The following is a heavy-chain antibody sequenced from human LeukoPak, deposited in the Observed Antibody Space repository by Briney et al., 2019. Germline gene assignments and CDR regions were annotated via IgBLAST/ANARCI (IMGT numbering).Heavy chain of an antibody. CDR1: GGTFSSYA. CDR3: ARLTYYYDSSGYYPSLRWFDP. CDR2: IIPIFGTA. Sequence: ASVKVSCKASGGTFSSYAISWVRQAPGQGLEWMGGIIPIFGTANYAQKFQGRVTITTDESTSTAYMELSSLRSEDTAVYYCARLTYYYDSSGYYPSLRWFDPWGQGTLVTVSS. V-gene: IGHV1-69*05. D-gene: IGHD3-22*01. J-gene: IGHJ5*02.